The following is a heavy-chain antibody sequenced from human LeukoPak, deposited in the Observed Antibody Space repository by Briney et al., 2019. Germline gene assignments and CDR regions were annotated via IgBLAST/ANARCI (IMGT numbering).Heavy chain of an antibody. J-gene: IGHJ4*02. CDR2: INHSGST. D-gene: IGHD3-10*01. CDR3: ARGRKVQLLWFGELFCY. V-gene: IGHV4-34*01. CDR1: GGSFSGYY. Sequence: SETLSLTCAVYGGSFSGYYWSWIRQPPGKGLEWIGEINHSGSTNYNPSLKSRVTISVDTSKNQFSLKLSSVTAADTAVYYCARGRKVQLLWFGELFCYWGQGTLVTVSS.